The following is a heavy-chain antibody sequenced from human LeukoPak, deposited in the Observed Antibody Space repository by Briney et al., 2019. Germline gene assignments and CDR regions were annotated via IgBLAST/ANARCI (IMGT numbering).Heavy chain of an antibody. CDR2: ISGSGGST. CDR3: AKDPGTTVVVLLDY. D-gene: IGHD4-23*01. Sequence: GGSLRLSCAASGFTFSSYAMSWVRQAPGKGLEWVSAISGSGGSTYYADSVKGRFTISSDNSKNTLYLQMNSLRAEDTAVYYCAKDPGTTVVVLLDYWGQGTLVTVSS. CDR1: GFTFSSYA. J-gene: IGHJ4*02. V-gene: IGHV3-23*01.